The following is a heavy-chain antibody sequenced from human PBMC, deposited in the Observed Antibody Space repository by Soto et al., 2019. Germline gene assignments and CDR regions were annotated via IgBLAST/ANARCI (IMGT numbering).Heavy chain of an antibody. D-gene: IGHD2-2*01. CDR1: GFTFSDYY. Sequence: PGGSLRLSCAASGFTFSDYYMSWIRQAPGKGLEWVSYISSSGSTIYYADSVKGRFTISRDNAKNSLYLQMNSLRAEDTAVYYCASIVVVPAAPWGDAFYIWGQGTMVTVSS. CDR3: ASIVVVPAAPWGDAFYI. CDR2: ISSSGSTI. J-gene: IGHJ3*02. V-gene: IGHV3-11*01.